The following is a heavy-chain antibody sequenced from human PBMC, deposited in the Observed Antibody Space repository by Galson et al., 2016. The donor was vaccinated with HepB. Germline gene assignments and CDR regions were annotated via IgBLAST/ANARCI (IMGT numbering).Heavy chain of an antibody. V-gene: IGHV1-3*01. CDR1: GFTFATSA. Sequence: SVKVSCKASGFTFATSAIHWVRQAPGQRHEWMGWINVGSGNTKSSQKFQGRVTLTRDTSASTAYMELSSLTSEDTSVYYCSRGGSTSPLDFWGQGTLVTVSS. CDR2: INVGSGNT. CDR3: SRGGSTSPLDF. J-gene: IGHJ4*02. D-gene: IGHD6-6*01.